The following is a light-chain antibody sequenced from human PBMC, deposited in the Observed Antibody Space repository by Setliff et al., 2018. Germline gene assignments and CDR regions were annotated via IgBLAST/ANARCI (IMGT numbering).Light chain of an antibody. CDR1: SSDIGGYNY. J-gene: IGLJ2*01. CDR2: EVS. Sequence: QSVLTQPASVSGSPGQSITTSCTGTSSDIGGYNYVSWYQQHSGKAPKLMIYEVSNRPSGVSNRFSGSKSVNTASLTISGLQAEDEGDYYCYSYAGGDTYAIFGGGTKVTVL. V-gene: IGLV2-23*02. CDR3: YSYAGGDTYAI.